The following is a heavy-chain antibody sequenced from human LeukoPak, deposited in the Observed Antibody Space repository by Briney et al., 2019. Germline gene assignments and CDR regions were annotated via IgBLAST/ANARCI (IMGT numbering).Heavy chain of an antibody. CDR2: ISSDGSST. Sequence: GGSLRLSCAASGFSFSSYWMHWVRQAPGKGLVWVSRISSDGSSTIYADSVKGRFTISRDNAKNTLYLQMNSLRAEETAVYYCGRLGSGSTLDCWGQGILVTVSS. D-gene: IGHD3-10*01. CDR3: GRLGSGSTLDC. J-gene: IGHJ4*02. V-gene: IGHV3-74*01. CDR1: GFSFSSYW.